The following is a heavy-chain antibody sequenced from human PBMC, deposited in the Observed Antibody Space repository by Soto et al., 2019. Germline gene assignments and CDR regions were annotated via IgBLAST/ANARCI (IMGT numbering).Heavy chain of an antibody. CDR2: IIRIFGTP. Sequence: QVQLVQSGAEVKKPGSSVKVSCKSSGGTFSSYAINWVRQAPGQGLEWMGGIIRIFGTPDYAQRVQGRVTSNADESTSTAYMELSRLRSEDTAVYYCARQGSNEYYYYGMDVWGQGTTVTVSS. J-gene: IGHJ6*02. CDR3: ARQGSNEYYYYGMDV. CDR1: GGTFSSYA. V-gene: IGHV1-69*12. D-gene: IGHD3-10*01.